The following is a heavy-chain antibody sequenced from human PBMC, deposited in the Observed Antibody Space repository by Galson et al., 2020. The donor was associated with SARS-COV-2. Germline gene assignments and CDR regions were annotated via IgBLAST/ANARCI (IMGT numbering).Heavy chain of an antibody. CDR1: GGSFSGYS. V-gene: IGHV4-34*01. Sequence: SETLSLTCAVYGGSFSGYSWSWIRQPPGKGLEWIGEVNHGGITNYNPSLKSRVTISVDSSKRQFSLKVRSVIAADTAMYYCAGGRTGATFEGFHYWGQGILVTVSS. CDR3: AGGRTGATFEGFHY. D-gene: IGHD1-7*01. J-gene: IGHJ4*02. CDR2: VNHGGIT.